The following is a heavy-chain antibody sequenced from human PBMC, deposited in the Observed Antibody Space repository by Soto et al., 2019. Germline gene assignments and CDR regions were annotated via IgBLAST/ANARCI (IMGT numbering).Heavy chain of an antibody. J-gene: IGHJ5*02. V-gene: IGHV4-4*02. CDR1: GGSISETHW. Sequence: QVQLQESGPGLVKPSGTLSLTCAVSGGSISETHWWTWVRRPPGRGLEWVGEIHHSGNTNYNPSLKSRVTISLDKSKNQSSLNLKSVTAADTALYYCTTHPDYHWHDAGWLDPWGQGTLVTVSS. CDR3: TTHPDYHWHDAGWLDP. D-gene: IGHD1-1*01. CDR2: IHHSGNT.